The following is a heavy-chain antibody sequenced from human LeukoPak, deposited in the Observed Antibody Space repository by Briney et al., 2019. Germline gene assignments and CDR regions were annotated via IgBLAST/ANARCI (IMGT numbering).Heavy chain of an antibody. D-gene: IGHD5-18*01. Sequence: PSETLSLTCAVSGGSISSSNWWSWVRQPPGQGLEWIGEIYHSGSTNYNPSLKSRVTISVDKSKNQFSLKLSSVTAADTAVYYCARFAPLIQLWNYDAFDIWGQGTMVTVSS. CDR3: ARFAPLIQLWNYDAFDI. V-gene: IGHV4-4*02. CDR1: GGSISSSNW. J-gene: IGHJ3*02. CDR2: IYHSGST.